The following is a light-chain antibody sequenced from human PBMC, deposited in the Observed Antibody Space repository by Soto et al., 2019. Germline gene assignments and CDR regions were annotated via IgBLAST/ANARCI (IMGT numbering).Light chain of an antibody. CDR3: QVWDSSLRHVV. V-gene: IGLV3-9*01. Sequence: SYELTQPLSVSVALGQTARITCGGNTIGSKKVHWYQQKPGQAPVLVIYRDSDRPSGIPERFSGSNSGNTATLTISRAQAGDEADYYCQVWDSSLRHVVFGGGTKLTVL. J-gene: IGLJ2*01. CDR1: TIGSKK. CDR2: RDS.